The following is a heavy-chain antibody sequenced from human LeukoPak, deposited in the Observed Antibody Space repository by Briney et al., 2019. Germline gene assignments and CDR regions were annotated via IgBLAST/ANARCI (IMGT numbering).Heavy chain of an antibody. CDR3: AKGALRGYTYGYTPYYFDY. CDR2: ISYDGSNK. CDR1: GFTFSSYA. V-gene: IGHV3-30*04. J-gene: IGHJ4*01. D-gene: IGHD5-18*01. Sequence: GGSLRLSCAASGFTFSSYAMHWVRQAPGKGLEWVAVISYDGSNKYYADSVRGRFTISRDNSKNTLYLQMNTLRAEDTAVYYCAKGALRGYTYGYTPYYFDYWGHGTLVTVSS.